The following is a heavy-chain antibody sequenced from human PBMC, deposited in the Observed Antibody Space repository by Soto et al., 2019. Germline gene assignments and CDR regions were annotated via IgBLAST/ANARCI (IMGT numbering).Heavy chain of an antibody. V-gene: IGHV1-18*01. D-gene: IGHD2-8*01. CDR2: ISGYNGDT. CDR3: AKNGQPPYYYYGMDV. J-gene: IGHJ6*02. Sequence: QGQLVQSGPEVKKPGASVKVSCKTSGYTFSRYGISWVRQAPGQGLEWMGWISGYNGDTNYAQKVQGRVTMTIDTSTYTAYMELGSLTSDDTAIYYCAKNGQPPYYYYGMDVWGQGTTVTVSS. CDR1: GYTFSRYG.